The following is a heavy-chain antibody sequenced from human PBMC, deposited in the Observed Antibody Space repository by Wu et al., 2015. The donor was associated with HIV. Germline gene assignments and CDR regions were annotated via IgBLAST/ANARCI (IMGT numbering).Heavy chain of an antibody. D-gene: IGHD2-2*01. V-gene: IGHV1-2*02. Sequence: QVQLVQSGAEVKKPGASVKVSCKASGYTFTGYYMHWVRQAPGQGLEWMGWINPNSGGTNYAQKFQGRVTMTRDTSISTAYMELSRLRSDDTAVYYCARAAAPGKKYQLLPDVWGKGTTVTVSS. CDR2: INPNSGGT. J-gene: IGHJ6*04. CDR1: GYTFTGYY. CDR3: ARAAAPGKKYQLLPDV.